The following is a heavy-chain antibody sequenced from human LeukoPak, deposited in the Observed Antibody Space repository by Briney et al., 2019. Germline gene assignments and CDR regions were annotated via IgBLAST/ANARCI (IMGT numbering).Heavy chain of an antibody. CDR1: VGSIGSNS. Sequence: PSETLSLTCTVSVGSIGSNSWIWMRQPPGKGLEGIGYIYYSGTTNYNPSLKSRLTISLDTAKNQFSLKLSSVTSADTAIYYCARGAYDTAGHYYYFDYWGQGALVTVSS. CDR2: IYYSGTT. V-gene: IGHV4-59*01. D-gene: IGHD3-22*01. J-gene: IGHJ4*02. CDR3: ARGAYDTAGHYYYFDY.